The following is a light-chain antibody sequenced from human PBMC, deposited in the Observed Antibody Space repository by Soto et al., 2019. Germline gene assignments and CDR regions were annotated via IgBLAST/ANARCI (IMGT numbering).Light chain of an antibody. CDR1: QSVSSN. V-gene: IGKV3-15*01. J-gene: IGKJ1*01. CDR3: QQYNNWHQT. Sequence: EIVMTQSPATLSVSPGERATLSCRASQSVSSNLAWYQQKPGQAPRLLIYGASTRATGIPARFGGSGSGTEFTLTISSLQAEDFAVYYCQQYNNWHQTFGQGTKVE. CDR2: GAS.